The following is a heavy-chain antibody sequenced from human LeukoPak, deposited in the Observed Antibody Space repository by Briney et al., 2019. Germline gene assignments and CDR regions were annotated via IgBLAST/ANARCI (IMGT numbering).Heavy chain of an antibody. D-gene: IGHD2-15*01. Sequence: PGRSLRLSCSASGFTFSNFAMRWIRQAPGKGLEWVSSISRSGSTKYYADSVKGRFTISRDNAKNSLFLQMNSLRAEDTAVYYCARVLRYCSGGNCYSGGLGYMDVWGKGTTVTISS. CDR3: ARVLRYCSGGNCYSGGLGYMDV. CDR2: ISRSGSTK. J-gene: IGHJ6*03. CDR1: GFTFSNFA. V-gene: IGHV3-11*01.